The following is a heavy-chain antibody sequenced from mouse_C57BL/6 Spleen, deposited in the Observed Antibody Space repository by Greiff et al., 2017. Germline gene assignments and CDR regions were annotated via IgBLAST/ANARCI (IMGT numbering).Heavy chain of an antibody. CDR3: ARSSVTTVVATGAMDY. D-gene: IGHD1-1*01. V-gene: IGHV1-7*01. CDR2: INPSSGYT. J-gene: IGHJ4*01. Sequence: QVQLQQSGAELAKPGASVKLSCKASGYTFTSYWMHWVKQRPGQGLEWIGYINPSSGYTKYNQKFKDKATLTADKSPSTAYMQLSSLTYEDSAVYYCARSSVTTVVATGAMDYWGQGTSVTVSS. CDR1: GYTFTSYW.